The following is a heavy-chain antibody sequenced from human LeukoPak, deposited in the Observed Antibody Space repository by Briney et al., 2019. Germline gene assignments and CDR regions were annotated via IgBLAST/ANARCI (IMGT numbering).Heavy chain of an antibody. Sequence: PSETLSLTCTVSGDSVTSGGYFWARIREHPGKGLEWIGYISNSGTTSYNPSLKSRVSISVDTSNNHFSLRLSSVTAADTAVYYCARDVVVTSSPDAFDIWGQGTMVTVSS. D-gene: IGHD2-21*02. CDR1: GDSVTSGGYF. V-gene: IGHV4-31*03. J-gene: IGHJ3*02. CDR3: ARDVVVTSSPDAFDI. CDR2: ISNSGTT.